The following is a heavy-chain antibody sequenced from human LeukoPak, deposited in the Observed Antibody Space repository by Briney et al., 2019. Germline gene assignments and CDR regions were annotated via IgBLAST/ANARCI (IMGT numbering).Heavy chain of an antibody. D-gene: IGHD3-3*01. CDR3: ARDGVLLRFLEWLFDY. Sequence: GGSLRLSCAASGFTFSSYSMNWVRQAPGKGLEWVSSISSSSSYIYYADSVKGRFTISRDNAKNSLYLQMNSLRAEDTAVYYCARDGVLLRFLEWLFDYWGQGTLVTVSS. J-gene: IGHJ4*02. CDR2: ISSSSSYI. CDR1: GFTFSSYS. V-gene: IGHV3-21*01.